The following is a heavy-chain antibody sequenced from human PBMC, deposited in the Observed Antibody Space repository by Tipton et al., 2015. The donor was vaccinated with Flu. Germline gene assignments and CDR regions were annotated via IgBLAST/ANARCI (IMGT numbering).Heavy chain of an antibody. V-gene: IGHV3-30*18. Sequence: CAASGFSFNNYGMHWVRQAPGKGLQWVAVISYDDSNKYYGDSVKGRFTITRDNSKNMLYLQMNGLRSGDTALYYCAKDRGSGWFAGMDVWGQGTTVTVSS. CDR3: AKDRGSGWFAGMDV. CDR2: ISYDDSNK. CDR1: GFSFNNYG. J-gene: IGHJ6*02. D-gene: IGHD6-19*01.